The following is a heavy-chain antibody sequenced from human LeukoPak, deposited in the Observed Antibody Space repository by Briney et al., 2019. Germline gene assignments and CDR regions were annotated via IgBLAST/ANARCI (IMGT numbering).Heavy chain of an antibody. CDR2: ISWNSGSI. Sequence: PGRSLRLSCAASGFTFDDYAMHWVRQAPGKGLEWVSGISWNSGSIGYADSVKGRFTISRDNAKNSLYLQMNSLRAEDTALYYCAKDFGGYCSSTSCYPEYYFDYWGQGTLVTVSS. CDR3: AKDFGGYCSSTSCYPEYYFDY. J-gene: IGHJ4*02. CDR1: GFTFDDYA. D-gene: IGHD2-2*01. V-gene: IGHV3-9*01.